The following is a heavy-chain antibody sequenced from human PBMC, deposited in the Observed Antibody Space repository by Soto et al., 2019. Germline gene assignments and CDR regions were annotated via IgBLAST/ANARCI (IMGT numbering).Heavy chain of an antibody. CDR3: ARGSLGAAAAPDY. J-gene: IGHJ4*02. D-gene: IGHD6-13*01. V-gene: IGHV3-48*02. CDR1: GFSFSDYS. Sequence: EVHLVESGGGLVQPGGSLRLSCAASGFSFSDYSMNWVRQAPGKGLEWVSYISSDRSSIRYADSVRGRFTISRDNAKNSLDLQMNTLTDEDTAVYYCARGSLGAAAAPDYWSQGTLLTVSS. CDR2: ISSDRSSI.